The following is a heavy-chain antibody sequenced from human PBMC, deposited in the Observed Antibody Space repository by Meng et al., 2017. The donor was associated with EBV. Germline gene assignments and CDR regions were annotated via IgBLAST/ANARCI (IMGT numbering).Heavy chain of an antibody. CDR1: GYAFTSYI. Sequence: GQLVQSWAEVKNPGASVKVSCKASGYAFTSYILHWVRQAPGQRLEWMGWINVGVGYTKYSQKFQGRVTISSDTSATTGYMELSSLRSEDTAVYYCVRGPPVGVPGPGDYWGQGTLVTVSS. CDR3: VRGPPVGVPGPGDY. CDR2: INVGVGYT. V-gene: IGHV1-3*01. J-gene: IGHJ4*02. D-gene: IGHD2-21*01.